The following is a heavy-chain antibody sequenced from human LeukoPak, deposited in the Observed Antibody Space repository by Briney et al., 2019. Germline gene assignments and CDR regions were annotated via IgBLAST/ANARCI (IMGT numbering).Heavy chain of an antibody. CDR1: GFSFSTYW. V-gene: IGHV3-7*03. CDR3: ARARLTLAREVIIKADY. CDR2: IKQDGSEK. J-gene: IGHJ4*02. D-gene: IGHD3-10*01. Sequence: GGSLRLSCAASGFSFSTYWMSWVRQAPGKGLQWVANIKQDGSEKNYVDSVKGRFTISRDNAKNSLYLQMNSLRAEDTAVYYCARARLTLAREVIIKADYWGQGILVAVSS.